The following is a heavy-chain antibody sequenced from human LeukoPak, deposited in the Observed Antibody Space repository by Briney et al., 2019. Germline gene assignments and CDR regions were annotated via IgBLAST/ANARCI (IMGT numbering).Heavy chain of an antibody. D-gene: IGHD3-22*01. V-gene: IGHV1-46*01. J-gene: IGHJ6*03. CDR1: GYTFTSYY. Sequence: ASVKVSCKASGYTFTSYYMHWVRQAPGQGLEWMGIINPSGGSTSYAQKFQGRVTITADESTSTAYMELSSLRSEDTAVYYCASSSSGYPTSNYYYYYMDVWGKGTTVTISS. CDR2: INPSGGST. CDR3: ASSSSGYPTSNYYYYYMDV.